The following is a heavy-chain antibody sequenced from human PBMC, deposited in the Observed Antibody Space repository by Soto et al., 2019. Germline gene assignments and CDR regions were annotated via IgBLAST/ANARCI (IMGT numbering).Heavy chain of an antibody. J-gene: IGHJ4*02. V-gene: IGHV5-51*01. CDR2: IYPGDSDT. D-gene: IGHD3-10*01. Sequence: GESLKISCRGSGYSFTMFWIGWVRQMPGKGLEWMGIIYPGDSDTRYNPSFQGQVTISAAKSINTAYLHWTSLKASDTAMYYCARHTSMVRPFDSWGQGTLVTVSS. CDR1: GYSFTMFW. CDR3: ARHTSMVRPFDS.